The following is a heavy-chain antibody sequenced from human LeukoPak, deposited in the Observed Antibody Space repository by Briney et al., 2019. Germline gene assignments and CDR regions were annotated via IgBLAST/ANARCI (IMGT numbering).Heavy chain of an antibody. J-gene: IGHJ4*02. CDR1: GFTFSSHG. CDR3: ARDSARDGYNYYFDH. D-gene: IGHD5-24*01. Sequence: PGRSLRLSCAASGFTFSSHGMHWVRQAPGKGLEWVAVMWYDGSNEYYADSVQGRFTIFRDIPKNTLYLQMNSLRAEDTAIYYCARDSARDGYNYYFDHWGQGTLVTVSS. V-gene: IGHV3-33*01. CDR2: MWYDGSNE.